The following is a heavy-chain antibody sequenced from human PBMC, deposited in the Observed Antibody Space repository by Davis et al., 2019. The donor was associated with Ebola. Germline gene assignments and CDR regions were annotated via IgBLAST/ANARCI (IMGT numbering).Heavy chain of an antibody. D-gene: IGHD6-19*01. Sequence: GESLKISCAASGFTFSSYWMHWVRQAPGKGLVWVSRINSDGSSPSYADSVKGRFTISRANAKNTLYLQMNSLRADDTAVYYCAREPRAVAGMLVYRGQGTLVTVSS. V-gene: IGHV3-74*01. J-gene: IGHJ4*02. CDR3: AREPRAVAGMLVY. CDR2: INSDGSSP. CDR1: GFTFSSYW.